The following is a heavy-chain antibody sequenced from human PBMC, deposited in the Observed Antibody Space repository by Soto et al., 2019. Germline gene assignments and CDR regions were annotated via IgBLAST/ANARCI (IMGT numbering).Heavy chain of an antibody. CDR3: ARGIKYGDYSRWFDP. V-gene: IGHV4-59*08. D-gene: IGHD4-17*01. CDR2: IYYSGTT. CDR1: GGSISSYY. Sequence: PSETLSLTCTVSGGSISSYYWSWIRQPPGKGLEWTGYIYYSGTTNYNPSLKSRVTISVDTSKIQFSLKLSSVTAADTAVYYCARGIKYGDYSRWFDPWGPGTLVTVSS. J-gene: IGHJ5*02.